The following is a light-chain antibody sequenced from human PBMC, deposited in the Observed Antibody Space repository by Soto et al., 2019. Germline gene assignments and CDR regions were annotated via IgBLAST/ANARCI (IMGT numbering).Light chain of an antibody. CDR2: DNN. CDR1: ISNIGKDT. Sequence: QSVLTQPPSVSGTPGLRVNISCSGGISNIGKDTVNWYQQLPGTAPKFLIYDNNKRPSRIPDRFSGSKSGASATLDITGLQTGDEADYYCGTWDSSLSAWVFGGGTKLTVL. V-gene: IGLV1-51*01. J-gene: IGLJ3*02. CDR3: GTWDSSLSAWV.